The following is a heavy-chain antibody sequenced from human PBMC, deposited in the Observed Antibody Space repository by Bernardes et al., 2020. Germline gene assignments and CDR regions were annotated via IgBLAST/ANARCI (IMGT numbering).Heavy chain of an antibody. Sequence: GGSLRLSCAASSYGMNWVRQAPGKVLEWVSFITDTGGGTLYADSVKGRFTVSRDISRNTVYLQMSSLRVEDTAVYYCAKGAWYCSGSSCPRILGYSYYYMDVWGKGTTVTVSS. J-gene: IGHJ6*03. D-gene: IGHD2-15*01. CDR3: AKGAWYCSGSSCPRILGYSYYYMDV. CDR1: SYG. V-gene: IGHV3-23*01. CDR2: ITDTGGGT.